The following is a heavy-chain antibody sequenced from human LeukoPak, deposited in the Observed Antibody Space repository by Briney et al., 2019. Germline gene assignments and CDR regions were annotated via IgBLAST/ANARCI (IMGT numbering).Heavy chain of an antibody. CDR2: INPNSGGT. D-gene: IGHD3-3*01. CDR3: ARDHYYDFWSGYYTADSNWFDP. Sequence: GASVKVSCEASGYTFTGYYVHWVRQAPGQGLEWMGWINPNSGGTNYAQKFQGRVTMTRDTSISTAYMELSRLRSDDTAVYYCARDHYYDFWSGYYTADSNWFDPWGQGTLVTVSS. V-gene: IGHV1-2*02. J-gene: IGHJ5*02. CDR1: GYTFTGYY.